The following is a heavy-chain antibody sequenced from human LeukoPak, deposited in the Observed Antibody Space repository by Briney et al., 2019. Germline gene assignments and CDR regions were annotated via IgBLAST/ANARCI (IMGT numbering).Heavy chain of an antibody. V-gene: IGHV4-34*01. CDR2: INHSGST. CDR1: GGSFSGYY. J-gene: IGHJ4*02. CDR3: TRDPSIFRGFFDY. Sequence: KPSETLSLTCAVYGGSFSGYYWSWIRQPPGKGLEWIGEINHSGSTNYNPSLKSRVTISVDTSKNQFSLKLSSVTAADTAVYYCTRDPSIFRGFFDYWGQGTLVTVSS. D-gene: IGHD3-10*01.